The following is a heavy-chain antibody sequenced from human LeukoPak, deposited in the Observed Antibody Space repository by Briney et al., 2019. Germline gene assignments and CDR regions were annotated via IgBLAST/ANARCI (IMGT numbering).Heavy chain of an antibody. CDR2: INPNSDGT. CDR3: ARDGYTAIYYYGMDV. Sequence: ASVKVSCKASGYTFTGYYMHWVRQAPGQGLEWMGWINPNSDGTNYAQKFQGRVTMTRDTSISTAYMELSRLRSDDTAVYYCARDGYTAIYYYGMDVWGQGTAVTVSS. CDR1: GYTFTGYY. D-gene: IGHD5-18*01. V-gene: IGHV1-2*02. J-gene: IGHJ6*02.